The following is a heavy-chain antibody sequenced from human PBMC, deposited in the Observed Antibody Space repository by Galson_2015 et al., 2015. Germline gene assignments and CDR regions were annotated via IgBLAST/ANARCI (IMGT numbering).Heavy chain of an antibody. CDR3: ARMQRLQIYYTGMDV. D-gene: IGHD4-11*01. V-gene: IGHV2-70*01. CDR2: IDWEDEK. CDR1: GFSLSTVGLC. Sequence: PALVKPTQRLTLTCTFSGFSLSTVGLCVTWIRQPPGKALEWLALIDWEDEKFYSTSLRSRLTVSKDTSKNQVVLTMTNMDPADTATYYCARMQRLQIYYTGMDVWGQGTTVTVSS. J-gene: IGHJ6*02.